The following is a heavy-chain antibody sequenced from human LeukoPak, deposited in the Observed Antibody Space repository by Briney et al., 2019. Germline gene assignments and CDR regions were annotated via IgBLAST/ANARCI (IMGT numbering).Heavy chain of an antibody. V-gene: IGHV3-21*01. CDR1: GFTFSSYS. D-gene: IGHD2-2*01. Sequence: GGSLRLSCAASGFTFSSYSMNWVRQAPGKGLEWGSSISSSSSYIYYADSVKGRFTISRDNAKNSLYLQMNSLRAEDTAVYYCARVGGIVVVPAARTYYMDVWGKGTTVTVSS. CDR3: ARVGGIVVVPAARTYYMDV. J-gene: IGHJ6*03. CDR2: ISSSSSYI.